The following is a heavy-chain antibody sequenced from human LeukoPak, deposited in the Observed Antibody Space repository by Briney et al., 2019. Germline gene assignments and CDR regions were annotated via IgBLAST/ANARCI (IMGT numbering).Heavy chain of an antibody. J-gene: IGHJ4*02. CDR3: AKMNVIVVVTAIPPDFDY. D-gene: IGHD2-21*02. Sequence: GGSLRLSCAASGFTFSTYAMSWVRQAPGKGLEWVAVISGSGGATYYADSVKGRFTISRDNPRNTLFLQMNSLRAEDTAVYYCAKMNVIVVVTAIPPDFDYWGQGTLVTVSS. CDR1: GFTFSTYA. V-gene: IGHV3-23*01. CDR2: ISGSGGAT.